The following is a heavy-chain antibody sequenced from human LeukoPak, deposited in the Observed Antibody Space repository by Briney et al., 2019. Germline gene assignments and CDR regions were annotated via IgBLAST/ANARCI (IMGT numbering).Heavy chain of an antibody. V-gene: IGHV3-30*04. CDR3: ARVRVRGVFDY. CDR1: EFTFSSYA. D-gene: IGHD3-10*01. CDR2: ISYDGSNK. J-gene: IGHJ4*02. Sequence: SGGSLRLSCAASEFTFSSYAMHWVRQAPGKGLEWVAVISYDGSNKYYADSVKGRFTISRDNSKNTLYLQMNSLRADDTAVYYCARVRVRGVFDYWGQGTLVTVSS.